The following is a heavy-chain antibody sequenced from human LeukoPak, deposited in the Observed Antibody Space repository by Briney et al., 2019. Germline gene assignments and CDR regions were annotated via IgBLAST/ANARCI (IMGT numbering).Heavy chain of an antibody. CDR3: ARVGYYDFWSGYYNSYYFDY. CDR2: INQSGIT. Sequence: SETLSLTCAVYGGSFSGYYWSWIRQAPGKGLEWIGEINQSGITNYNPSLKSRVTISVDTSKNQFSLKLSSVTAADTAVYYCARVGYYDFWSGYYNSYYFDYWGQGTLVTVSS. J-gene: IGHJ4*02. D-gene: IGHD3-3*01. CDR1: GGSFSGYY. V-gene: IGHV4-34*01.